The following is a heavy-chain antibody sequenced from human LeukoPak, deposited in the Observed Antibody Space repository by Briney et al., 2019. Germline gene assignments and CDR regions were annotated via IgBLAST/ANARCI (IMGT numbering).Heavy chain of an antibody. CDR1: GFSFSSSW. CDR2: ISDDGSTT. Sequence: AKSLTLSCAASGFSFSSSWMHWVRQAQGKGLVWVSRISDDGSTTTYANSVQGRFTASRDNAKNTLHLQMSSLRAEATAVYYCARAYSRNRFDPWGQGTLVTVSP. D-gene: IGHD5-12*01. CDR3: ARAYSRNRFDP. J-gene: IGHJ5*02. V-gene: IGHV3-74*01.